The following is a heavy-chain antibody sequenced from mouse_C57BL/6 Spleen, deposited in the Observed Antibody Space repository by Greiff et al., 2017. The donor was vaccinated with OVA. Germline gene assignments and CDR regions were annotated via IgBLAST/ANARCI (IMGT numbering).Heavy chain of an antibody. J-gene: IGHJ1*03. CDR1: GYTFTDYE. Sequence: VQLQQSGAELVRPGASVTLSCKASGYTFTDYEMHWVKQTPVHGLEWIGAIDPETGGTAYNQKFKGKAILTADKSSSTAYMELRSLTSEDSAVYDSTRLNSNYEGYFDVWGTGTTVTVSS. V-gene: IGHV1-15*01. CDR2: IDPETGGT. CDR3: TRLNSNYEGYFDV. D-gene: IGHD2-5*01.